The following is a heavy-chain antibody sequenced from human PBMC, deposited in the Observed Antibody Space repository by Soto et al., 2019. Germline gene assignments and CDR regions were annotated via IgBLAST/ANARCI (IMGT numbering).Heavy chain of an antibody. Sequence: GGSLRLSCAASGFTFSSYWMSWVRQAPGKGLEWVANIKQDGSEKYYVDSVKGRFTISRDNAKNSLYLQMNSLRAEDTAVYYCAREAKDYYYYYMDVWGKGTTVTVSS. V-gene: IGHV3-7*01. CDR1: GFTFSSYW. CDR2: IKQDGSEK. CDR3: AREAKDYYYYYMDV. J-gene: IGHJ6*03.